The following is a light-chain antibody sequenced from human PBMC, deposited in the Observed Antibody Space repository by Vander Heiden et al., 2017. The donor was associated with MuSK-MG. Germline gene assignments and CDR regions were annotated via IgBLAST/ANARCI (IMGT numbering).Light chain of an antibody. J-gene: IGLJ3*02. CDR2: DVA. CDR1: SSDVGGYNY. CDR3: CSYADTYTWV. Sequence: QSALTQHSSVSGSPGQSVTISCTGTSSDVGGYNYVSWYQQPTSNVPKLHISDVAQRSAVVSGGFSASKAGTTASPTISGLQAEDDDDYYGCSYADTYTWVFGGGTKLTVL. V-gene: IGLV2-11*02.